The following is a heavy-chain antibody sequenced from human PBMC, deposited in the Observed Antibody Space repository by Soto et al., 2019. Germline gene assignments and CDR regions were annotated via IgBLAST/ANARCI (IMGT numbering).Heavy chain of an antibody. CDR1: DFTLSNYG. J-gene: IGHJ6*01. V-gene: IGHV3-23*01. Sequence: EVQLLESGGGLVQPGGSLRLSCAASDFTLSNYGMTWVRQAPGKGLEWVSTIRGSDGSTYYADAVKGRFTISRDNSKNTLYLQMNSLTADDTAVYYCAKDVNYDRLAGYDYY. CDR2: IRGSDGST. CDR3: AKDVNYDRLAGYDYY. D-gene: IGHD3-9*01.